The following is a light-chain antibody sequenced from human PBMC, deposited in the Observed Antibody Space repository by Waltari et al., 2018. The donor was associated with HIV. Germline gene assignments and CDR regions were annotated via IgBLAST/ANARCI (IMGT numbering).Light chain of an antibody. V-gene: IGKV1-5*03. Sequence: DIQMTQSPSTLSASVGDRVTITCRASQSISDWLAWFQQKPWKAPKLLIYEASNLQSGVPSRFSGSGSGTEFTLTISSLQPDDFATYYCQQYDTYPWTFGQGTEVEIK. CDR2: EAS. J-gene: IGKJ1*01. CDR1: QSISDW. CDR3: QQYDTYPWT.